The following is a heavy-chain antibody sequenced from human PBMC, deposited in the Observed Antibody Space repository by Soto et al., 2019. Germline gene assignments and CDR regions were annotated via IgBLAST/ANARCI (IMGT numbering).Heavy chain of an antibody. V-gene: IGHV1-58*01. CDR3: AADQNCSGGSCYGLVFRYDP. D-gene: IGHD2-15*01. CDR1: GFTFTSSA. CDR2: IVVGSGNT. J-gene: IGHJ5*02. Sequence: QMPLVQSGPEVKKPGTSEKVSCKASGFTFTSSAVQWVRQARGQRLEWIGWIVVGSGNTNYAQKFQERVTITRDMSASTAYMELSSRRSEDTAVYYCAADQNCSGGSCYGLVFRYDPWGQGTLVTVSS.